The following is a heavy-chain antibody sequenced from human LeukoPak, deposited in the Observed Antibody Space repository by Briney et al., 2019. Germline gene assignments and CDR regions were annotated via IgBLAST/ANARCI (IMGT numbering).Heavy chain of an antibody. CDR3: ARDRAIFGVVTHNYFDY. D-gene: IGHD3-3*01. V-gene: IGHV1-46*01. CDR1: GYTFTSYY. J-gene: IGHJ4*02. Sequence: GASVKVSCKASGYTFTSYYMHWVRQAPGQGLEWMGITNPSGGSTSYAQKFQGRVTMTRDTSTSTVYMELSSLRSEDTAVYYCARDRAIFGVVTHNYFDYWGQGTLVTVSS. CDR2: TNPSGGST.